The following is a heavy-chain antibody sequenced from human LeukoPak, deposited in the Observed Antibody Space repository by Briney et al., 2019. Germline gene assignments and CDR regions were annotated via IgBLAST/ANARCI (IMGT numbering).Heavy chain of an antibody. V-gene: IGHV1-69*05. CDR2: IIPIFGTA. D-gene: IGHD4-17*01. J-gene: IGHJ4*02. CDR1: GGTFSSYA. CDR3: ARAGPCGDFDY. Sequence: SVKVSCKASGGTFSSYAISWVRQAPGQGLEWMGGIIPIFGTASYAQKFQGRVTITTDESTSTAYMELSSLRSEDTAVYYCARAGPCGDFDYWGQGTLVTVSS.